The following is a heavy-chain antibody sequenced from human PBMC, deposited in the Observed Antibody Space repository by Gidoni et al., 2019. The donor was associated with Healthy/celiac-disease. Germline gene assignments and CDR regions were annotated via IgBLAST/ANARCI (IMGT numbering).Heavy chain of an antibody. CDR1: GFTFSSYS. V-gene: IGHV3-21*01. CDR2: ISTSSSYI. D-gene: IGHD3-3*01. J-gene: IGHJ6*02. Sequence: EVQLVESGGGLVEPGGALRLSCAASGFTFSSYSMNWVRQAPGKGLECVLSISTSSSYIYYADSVKGRFTLSRANANNSLHLQMNSLRAEDTAVYSCARDRYYDPGRGMDVWGQGTTVTVSS. CDR3: ARDRYYDPGRGMDV.